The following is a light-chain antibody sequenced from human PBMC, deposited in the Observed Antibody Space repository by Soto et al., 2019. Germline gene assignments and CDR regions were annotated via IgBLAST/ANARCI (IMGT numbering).Light chain of an antibody. CDR1: QSIGNN. Sequence: IVMTQSPATLSVSPGERATLSCRASQSIGNNLAWYQQKPGQAPRLLIYGASTRATGIPARFSGGGSGTEFSLTISSLQSEDFAVYYCQQYNSWLTFGGGTKVEIK. CDR3: QQYNSWLT. J-gene: IGKJ4*01. V-gene: IGKV3-15*01. CDR2: GAS.